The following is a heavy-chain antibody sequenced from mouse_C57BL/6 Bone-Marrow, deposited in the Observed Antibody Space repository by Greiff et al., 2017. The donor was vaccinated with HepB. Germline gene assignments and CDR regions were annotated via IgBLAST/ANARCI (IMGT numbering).Heavy chain of an antibody. CDR1: GYTFTSYW. J-gene: IGHJ4*01. D-gene: IGHD2-4*01. V-gene: IGHV1-53*01. CDR3: ARTKDDYDGDYYAMDY. Sequence: QVHVKQSGTELVKPGASVKLSCKASGYTFTSYWMHWVKQRPGQGLEWIGNINPSNGGTNYNEKFKSKATLTVDKSSSTAYMQLSSLTSEDSAVYYCARTKDDYDGDYYAMDYWGQGTSVTVSS. CDR2: INPSNGGT.